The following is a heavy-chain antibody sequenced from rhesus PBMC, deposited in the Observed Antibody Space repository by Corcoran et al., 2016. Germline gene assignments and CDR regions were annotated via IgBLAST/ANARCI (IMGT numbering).Heavy chain of an antibody. Sequence: QVQLQESGPGLVKPSETLSLTCAVSGASISSYWWSWIRQPPGKGLVWIGEINGNSRNTYYNPPLKSRVTISQDASKNQFSLKLRSVTAADTAVYYCARRDNVYYFDYWGQGVLVTVSS. CDR3: ARRDNVYYFDY. V-gene: IGHV4-80*01. D-gene: IGHD1-20*01. CDR1: GASISSYW. CDR2: INGNSRNT. J-gene: IGHJ4*01.